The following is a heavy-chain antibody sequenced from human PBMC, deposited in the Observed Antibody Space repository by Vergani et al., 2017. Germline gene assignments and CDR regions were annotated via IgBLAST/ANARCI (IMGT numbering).Heavy chain of an antibody. CDR3: ARQYCSGGSCYSHYYYYGMDV. V-gene: IGHV1-69*04. Sequence: QVQLVQSGAEVKKPGSSVKVSCKASGGTFSSYAIIWVRQAPGQGLEWMGRIIPILGIANYAQKFQGRVTITADKSTSTAYMELSSLRSEDTAVYYCARQYCSGGSCYSHYYYYGMDVWGQGTTVTVSS. CDR1: GGTFSSYA. CDR2: IIPILGIA. J-gene: IGHJ6*02. D-gene: IGHD2-15*01.